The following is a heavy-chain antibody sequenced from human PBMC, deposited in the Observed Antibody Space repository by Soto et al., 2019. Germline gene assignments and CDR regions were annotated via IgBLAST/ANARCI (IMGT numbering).Heavy chain of an antibody. Sequence: GGSLRLSCAASGFTFSSYGMHWVRQAPGKGLEWVAVIWYDGSNKYYADSVKGRFTISRDNSKNTLYLQMNSLRAEDTAVYYCARVKGGSSSLFYFDYWGQGTLVTVSS. CDR3: ARVKGGSSSLFYFDY. CDR1: GFTFSSYG. CDR2: IWYDGSNK. J-gene: IGHJ4*02. V-gene: IGHV3-33*01. D-gene: IGHD6-6*01.